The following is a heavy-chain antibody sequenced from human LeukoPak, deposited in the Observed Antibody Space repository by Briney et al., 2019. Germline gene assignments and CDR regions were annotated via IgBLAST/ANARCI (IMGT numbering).Heavy chain of an antibody. J-gene: IGHJ4*02. Sequence: GASVKVSCKASGYTFTSYYMHWVRQAPGQGLEWMGIINPSGGSTSYAQKFRGRVTMTRDTSTSTVYMELSSLRSEDTAVCYCARELTSAVPAAVYWGQGTLVTVSS. D-gene: IGHD2-2*01. CDR1: GYTFTSYY. V-gene: IGHV1-46*01. CDR2: INPSGGST. CDR3: ARELTSAVPAAVY.